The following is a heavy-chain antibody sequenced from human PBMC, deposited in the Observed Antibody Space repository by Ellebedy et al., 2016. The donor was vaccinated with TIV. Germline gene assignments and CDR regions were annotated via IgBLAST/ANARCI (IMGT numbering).Heavy chain of an antibody. CDR1: GYSFTSYW. V-gene: IGHV5-51*01. CDR2: IYPGDSDT. Sequence: GESLKISXRGSGYSFTSYWIAWVRQMPGKGLEWMGIIYPGDSDTRYSPSFQGQVTISADKSISTAYLQWSSLKASDTAMYYCARRGVAAAFDYWGQGTLVTVSS. J-gene: IGHJ4*02. CDR3: ARRGVAAAFDY. D-gene: IGHD6-13*01.